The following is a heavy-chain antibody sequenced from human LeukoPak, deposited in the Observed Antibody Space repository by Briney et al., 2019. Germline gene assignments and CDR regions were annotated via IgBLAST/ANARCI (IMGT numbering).Heavy chain of an antibody. CDR1: GFTFSSYS. J-gene: IGHJ4*02. V-gene: IGHV3-48*04. Sequence: GGSLRLSCAASGFTFSSYSMNWVRQAPGKGLEWVSYISSSSSTIYYADSVKGRFTISRDSAKNTVYLQMNSLRAEDTAVYYCARASLEGWGQGTLVTVSS. CDR2: ISSSSSTI. CDR3: ARASLEG.